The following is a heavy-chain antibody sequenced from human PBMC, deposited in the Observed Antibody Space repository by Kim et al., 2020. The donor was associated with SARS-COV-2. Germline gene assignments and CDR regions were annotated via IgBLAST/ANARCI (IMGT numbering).Heavy chain of an antibody. J-gene: IGHJ1*01. D-gene: IGHD6-19*01. Sequence: GGSLRLSCAASGFTFSSYSMNWVRQAPGKGLEWVSSISSSSSYIYYADSVKGRFTISRDNAKNSLYLQMNSLRAEDTAVYYCARDLGIAVAAKGTEYFQHWGQGTLVTVSS. V-gene: IGHV3-21*01. CDR3: ARDLGIAVAAKGTEYFQH. CDR2: ISSSSSYI. CDR1: GFTFSSYS.